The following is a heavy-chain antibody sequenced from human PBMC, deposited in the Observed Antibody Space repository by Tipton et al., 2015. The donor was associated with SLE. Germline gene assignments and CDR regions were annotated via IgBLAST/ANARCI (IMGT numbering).Heavy chain of an antibody. CDR3: ARHAGSSSSFDY. Sequence: TLSLTCIVSGDSISSSSYYWSWIRQPPGKGLEWIGYIYYSGSTNYNPSLKSRVTISVDTSKNQFSLKLSSVTAADTAVYYCARHAGSSSSFDYWGQGTLVTVSS. CDR1: GDSISSSSYY. V-gene: IGHV4-61*05. D-gene: IGHD6-6*01. J-gene: IGHJ4*02. CDR2: IYYSGST.